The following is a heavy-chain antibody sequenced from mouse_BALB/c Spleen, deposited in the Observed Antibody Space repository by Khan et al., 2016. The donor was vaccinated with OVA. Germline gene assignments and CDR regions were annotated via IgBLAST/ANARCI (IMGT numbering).Heavy chain of an antibody. CDR3: AGGFDF. V-gene: IGHV1-84*02. Sequence: QVQLQQSGPELVKPGASVKISCKASGYTFTDYYINWVQQKPGQGLEWIGWICPGSANAKYNEKFKGMATLTDDTSSTTSFMQHSSLTSEDTAVYVCAGGFDFWGQGTTLTVSS. J-gene: IGHJ2*01. CDR2: ICPGSANA. CDR1: GYTFTDYY.